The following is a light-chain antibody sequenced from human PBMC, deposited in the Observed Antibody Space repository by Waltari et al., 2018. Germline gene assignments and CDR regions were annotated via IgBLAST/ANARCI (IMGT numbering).Light chain of an antibody. J-gene: IGLJ7*01. CDR3: HVWDSYSDHAV. CDR1: NVESKS. Sequence: SYVLTQPPSVSVAPGKTATITCGGNNVESKSVHWYQQKPGQAPVLVMYYDSDRPSGTPERFSGSNSGNTATLTISRVEAGDEADYYCHVWDSYSDHAVFGGGTQLTVL. CDR2: YDS. V-gene: IGLV3-21*04.